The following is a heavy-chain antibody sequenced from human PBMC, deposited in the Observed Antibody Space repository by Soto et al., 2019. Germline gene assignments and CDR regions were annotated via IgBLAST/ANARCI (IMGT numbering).Heavy chain of an antibody. Sequence: PGGSLRLSCAASGFTFGSYGMHWVRQAPGKGLEWVAVISYDGSNKYYADSVKGRFTISRDNSKNTLYLQMNSLRAEDTAVYYCAKEERGYKWNYLNFQYCGQGTLVTVSS. CDR2: ISYDGSNK. V-gene: IGHV3-30*18. D-gene: IGHD1-7*01. CDR3: AKEERGYKWNYLNFQY. J-gene: IGHJ4*02. CDR1: GFTFGSYG.